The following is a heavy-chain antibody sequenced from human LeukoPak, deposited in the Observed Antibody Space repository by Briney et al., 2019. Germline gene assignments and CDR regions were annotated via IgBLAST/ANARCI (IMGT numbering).Heavy chain of an antibody. V-gene: IGHV3-48*04. CDR2: ISPSSNII. J-gene: IGHJ4*02. Sequence: GGSLRLSCAASGFTFSSYWMSWVRQAPGKGMEWVAYISPSSNIIHYGDSVKGRFTISRDNAKNLLFLQVNSLRAEDTGVYYCVTESGWLFDYWGQGTLVTVSS. D-gene: IGHD6-19*01. CDR3: VTESGWLFDY. CDR1: GFTFSSYW.